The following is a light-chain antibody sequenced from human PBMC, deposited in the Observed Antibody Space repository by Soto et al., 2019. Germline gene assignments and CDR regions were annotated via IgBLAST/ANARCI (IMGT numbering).Light chain of an antibody. CDR3: QQYESTPPT. CDR2: WAS. Sequence: DIVMTQSPDSLAVSLGERATINCKSSQSVLYSSNNKNYLAWYQQRPGQHPKLLIYWASTRESGVPDRFSGSGSGTDFTLTITSLQSEDVAVYYCQQYESTPPTCGQGTKLEIK. V-gene: IGKV4-1*01. CDR1: QSVLYSSNNKNY. J-gene: IGKJ2*01.